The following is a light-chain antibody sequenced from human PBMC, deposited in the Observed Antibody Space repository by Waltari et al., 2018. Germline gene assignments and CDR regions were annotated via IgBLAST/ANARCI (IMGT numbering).Light chain of an antibody. Sequence: QSVLTQTPSAPGAPGQSVTTSCSRTSYNIRDKGVHWYQQLSGTAPKLLIYNNNQRPSGVPDRFSGSKSGTSASLAITGLRSEDEVDYYCEAWDDTLSGPVFGGGTRLTVL. CDR2: NNN. CDR1: SYNIRDKG. J-gene: IGLJ2*01. V-gene: IGLV1-47*02. CDR3: EAWDDTLSGPV.